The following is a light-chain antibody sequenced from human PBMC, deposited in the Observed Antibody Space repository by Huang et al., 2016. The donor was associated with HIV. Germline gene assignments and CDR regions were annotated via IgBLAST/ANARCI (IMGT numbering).Light chain of an antibody. Sequence: EIVMTQSPATLSVSPGERATLSCRASQTVGSNLAWYQQKPGQSPRLLIYSASIRATGIPARCSGSGSGTQFTLSISSLQSGDFAVYYCQQYNNWPPITFGQGTRLEIK. J-gene: IGKJ5*01. CDR1: QTVGSN. CDR2: SAS. CDR3: QQYNNWPPIT. V-gene: IGKV3-15*01.